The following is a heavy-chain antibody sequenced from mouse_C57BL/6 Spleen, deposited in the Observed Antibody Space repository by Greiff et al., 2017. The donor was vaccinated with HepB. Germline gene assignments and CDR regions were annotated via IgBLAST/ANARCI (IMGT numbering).Heavy chain of an antibody. Sequence: VQLQQSGAELARPGASVKLSCKASGYTFTSYGISWVKQRTGQGLEWIGEIYPRSGNTYYNEKFKGKATLTADKSSSTAYMELRSLTSEDSAVYFCARYGNYVKDFDDWGQGTTLTVSS. CDR2: IYPRSGNT. CDR3: ARYGNYVKDFDD. V-gene: IGHV1-81*01. D-gene: IGHD2-1*01. CDR1: GYTFTSYG. J-gene: IGHJ2*01.